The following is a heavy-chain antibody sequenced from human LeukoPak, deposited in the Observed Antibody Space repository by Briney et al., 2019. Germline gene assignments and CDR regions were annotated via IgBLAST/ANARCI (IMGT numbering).Heavy chain of an antibody. CDR1: GGSISSYY. V-gene: IGHV4-59*01. CDR3: ATKDIVATIFRL. CDR2: IYYSGST. Sequence: SETLSLTCTVSGGSISSYYWSWIRQPPGKGLEWIGYIYYSGSTNYTPSLKSRVTISVDTSKNQFSLKLSSVTAADTAVYYCATKDIVATIFRLWGQGTLVTVSS. D-gene: IGHD5-12*01. J-gene: IGHJ4*02.